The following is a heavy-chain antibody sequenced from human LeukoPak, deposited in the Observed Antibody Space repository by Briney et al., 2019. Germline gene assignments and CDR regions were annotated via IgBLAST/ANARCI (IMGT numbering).Heavy chain of an antibody. CDR1: GFTFSSYS. J-gene: IGHJ5*02. CDR2: ISSSSSYI. CDR3: ARGGYCSSTSCYSLWFDP. D-gene: IGHD2-2*01. Sequence: GGSLRLSCAASGFTFSSYSMYWVRQAPGKGLEWVSSISSSSSYIYYADSVKGRFTISRDNAKNSLYLQMNSLRAEDTAVYYCARGGYCSSTSCYSLWFDPWGQGTLVTVSS. V-gene: IGHV3-21*01.